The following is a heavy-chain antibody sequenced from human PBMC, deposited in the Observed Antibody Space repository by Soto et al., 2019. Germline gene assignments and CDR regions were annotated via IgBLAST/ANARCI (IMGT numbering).Heavy chain of an antibody. CDR1: GGTFSSYA. D-gene: IGHD4-17*01. J-gene: IGHJ4*02. Sequence: ASVKVSCKASGGTFSSYAISWVRQAPGQGLEWMGGIIPIFGTANYAQKFQGRVTITADESTSTAYMELSSLRSEDTAVYYCARAADYGGNFDYWGQGTLVTVSS. CDR3: ARAADYGGNFDY. CDR2: IIPIFGTA. V-gene: IGHV1-69*13.